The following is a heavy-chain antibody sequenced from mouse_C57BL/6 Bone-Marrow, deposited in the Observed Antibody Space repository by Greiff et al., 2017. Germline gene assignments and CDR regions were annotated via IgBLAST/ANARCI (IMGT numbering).Heavy chain of an antibody. V-gene: IGHV1-64*01. CDR1: GYTFTSYW. Sequence: VQLQQPGAELVKPGASVKLSCKASGYTFTSYWMHWVKQRPGQGLEWIGMIHPNSGSTNYNEKFKSKATLTVDKSSSTAYLQLSSLTSEDSAVXYCAIPSMSTVIARGFAYWGQGTLVTVSA. CDR2: IHPNSGST. CDR3: AIPSMSTVIARGFAY. J-gene: IGHJ3*01. D-gene: IGHD1-1*01.